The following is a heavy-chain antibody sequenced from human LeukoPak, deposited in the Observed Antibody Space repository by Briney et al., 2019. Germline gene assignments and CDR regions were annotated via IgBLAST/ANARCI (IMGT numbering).Heavy chain of an antibody. V-gene: IGHV4-38-2*02. Sequence: SETLSLTCTVSGYSISSGFYWGWIRQPPGKGLEWIGNIYHSGSTYYNPSLKSRVTISVDTSKNQFSLKLSSVTAADTAVYYCARETPYGSGSYPFDYWGQGILVTVSS. CDR1: GYSISSGFY. D-gene: IGHD3-10*01. J-gene: IGHJ4*02. CDR2: IYHSGST. CDR3: ARETPYGSGSYPFDY.